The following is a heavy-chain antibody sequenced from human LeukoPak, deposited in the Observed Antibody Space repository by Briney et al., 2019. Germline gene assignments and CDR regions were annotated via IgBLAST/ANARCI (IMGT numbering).Heavy chain of an antibody. CDR1: GFTFSSYG. CDR2: IWYDGSNK. V-gene: IGHV3-30*02. CDR3: AKSFLGPATVVYLDY. D-gene: IGHD4-23*01. J-gene: IGHJ4*02. Sequence: PGGSLRLSCAASGFTFSSYGMHWVRQAPGKGLEWVAVIWYDGSNKYYADSVKGRFTISRDNSKNTLYLQMNSLRAEDTAVYYCAKSFLGPATVVYLDYWGQGTLVTVSS.